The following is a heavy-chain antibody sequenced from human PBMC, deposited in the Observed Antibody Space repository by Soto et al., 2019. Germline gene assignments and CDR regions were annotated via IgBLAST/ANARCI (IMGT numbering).Heavy chain of an antibody. V-gene: IGHV3-30*18. J-gene: IGHJ6*02. Sequence: QVQLVESGGGVVQPGRSLRLSCAASGFTFSSYGMHWVRQAPGKGLEWVAVISYDGSNKYYADSVKGRFTISRDNSKNTLYLRMNSLRAEDTAVYYCAKDLAYSSTYYYYGMDVWGQGTTVTVSS. D-gene: IGHD6-13*01. CDR2: ISYDGSNK. CDR1: GFTFSSYG. CDR3: AKDLAYSSTYYYYGMDV.